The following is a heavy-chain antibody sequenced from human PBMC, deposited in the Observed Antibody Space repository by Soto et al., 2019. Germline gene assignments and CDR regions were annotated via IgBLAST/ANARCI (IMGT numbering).Heavy chain of an antibody. CDR2: ISGSGGST. CDR3: AKDQGSSWYEIDY. Sequence: EVLLLESGGGLVQPGGSLRLSCAASGVTFSNYAVTWVRQAPGKGLEWVSTISGSGGSTYYADSVKGRFTISRDNSKNTLYLQMNSRRAEDTAVYYCAKDQGSSWYEIDYWGQGTLVTVSS. D-gene: IGHD6-13*01. J-gene: IGHJ4*02. V-gene: IGHV3-23*01. CDR1: GVTFSNYA.